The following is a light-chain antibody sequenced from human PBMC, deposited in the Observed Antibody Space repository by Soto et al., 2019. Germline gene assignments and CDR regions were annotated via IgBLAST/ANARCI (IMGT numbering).Light chain of an antibody. CDR1: QTISTW. J-gene: IGKJ5*01. CDR2: DAS. CDR3: QQYNSYPIT. Sequence: DIQMTQCPSTLSGSVGDRVTRPCRASQTISTWLAWYQEKPGKAPKLLIYDASSLEGGVPSRFSGSGSGTEFTLTISSLQPDDFATYFCQQYNSYPITFGQGTRLEIK. V-gene: IGKV1-5*01.